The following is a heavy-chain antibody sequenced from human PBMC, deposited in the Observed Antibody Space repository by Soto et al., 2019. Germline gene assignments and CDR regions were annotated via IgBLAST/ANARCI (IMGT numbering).Heavy chain of an antibody. D-gene: IGHD1-26*01. CDR2: VPYGGST. J-gene: IGHJ4*02. CDR3: AKGVAATHFDH. Sequence: PSETLSLTCTVSGVSTSEYYWTWIRQPPGKGLEWIGYVPYGGSTNYNPSLKTRVAMSLDTAKNQFSLELNSVTAADTAVYYCAKGVAATHFDHWGQGTLVTVYS. CDR1: GVSTSEYY. V-gene: IGHV4-59*01.